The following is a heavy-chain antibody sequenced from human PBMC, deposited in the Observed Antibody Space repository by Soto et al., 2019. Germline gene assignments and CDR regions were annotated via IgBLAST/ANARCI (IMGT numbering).Heavy chain of an antibody. D-gene: IGHD3-16*01. CDR3: ARVNVRGGLDY. CDR2: INPNSGGT. CDR1: GYTFTGYY. Sequence: APVKVSCKASGYTFTGYYMHWVRQAPGQGLEWMGWINPNSGGTNYAQKFQGWVTMTRDTSISTAYMELSRLRSDDTAVYYCARVNVRGGLDYWGQGTLVTVSS. V-gene: IGHV1-2*04. J-gene: IGHJ4*02.